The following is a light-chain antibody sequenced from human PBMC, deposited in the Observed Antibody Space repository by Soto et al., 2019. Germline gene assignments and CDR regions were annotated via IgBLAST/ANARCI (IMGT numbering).Light chain of an antibody. Sequence: DIQMTQSPSSLSASVGDRVTITCRASQGIGNYLAWYQQKPGKVPKNLIYDESTLQSGVPSRFSGSGSGTDFTLTISSLQPEDVATYYCQKYYTDPETFGQGTKVEIK. J-gene: IGKJ1*01. CDR3: QKYYTDPET. CDR1: QGIGNY. CDR2: DES. V-gene: IGKV1-27*01.